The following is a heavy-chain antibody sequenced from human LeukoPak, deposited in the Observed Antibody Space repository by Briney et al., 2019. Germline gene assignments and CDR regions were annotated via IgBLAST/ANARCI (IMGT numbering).Heavy chain of an antibody. D-gene: IGHD1-1*01. CDR2: INNDGSSA. V-gene: IGHV3-74*01. CDR3: ARRGTGHGMDV. J-gene: IGHJ6*02. CDR1: GFTFNNYW. Sequence: GGSLRLSCAASGFTFNNYWIHWVRQVPGKGLVWVSRINNDGSSASYVDSVKGRFTISRDNAKNTLFLQMNSLRAEDTAVYYCARRGTGHGMDVWGQGTTVTVSS.